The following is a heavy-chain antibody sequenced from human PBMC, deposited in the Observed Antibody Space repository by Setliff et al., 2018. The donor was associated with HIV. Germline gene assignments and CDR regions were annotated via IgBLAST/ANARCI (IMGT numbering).Heavy chain of an antibody. CDR3: ARSWGSGSYPY. J-gene: IGHJ4*02. CDR1: GGSFSGYY. V-gene: IGHV4-34*01. Sequence: SLTCAVYGGSFSGYYWSWIRQPPGKGLEWIGEINHSGSTSYNPSLKSRVTISVDTSKNQFSLKLTSVTAADTAVYYCARSWGSGSYPYWGQGTLVTVSS. D-gene: IGHD3-10*01. CDR2: INHSGST.